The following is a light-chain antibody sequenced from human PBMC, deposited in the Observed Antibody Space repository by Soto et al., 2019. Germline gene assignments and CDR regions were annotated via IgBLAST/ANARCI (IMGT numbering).Light chain of an antibody. CDR1: QSVSSN. V-gene: IGKV3-15*01. CDR3: QQYNNWPLT. Sequence: EIVMTQSPATLSLSPGERVTLSCRARQSVSSNLAWYQQKPGQAPRLLIYGASTRATGIPARFSGSGSGTEFTLTISSLQSEDFAVYYCQQYNNWPLTFGGGTKVEIK. J-gene: IGKJ4*01. CDR2: GAS.